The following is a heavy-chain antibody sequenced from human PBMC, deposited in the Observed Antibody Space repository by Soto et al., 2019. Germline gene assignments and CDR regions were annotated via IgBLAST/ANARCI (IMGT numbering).Heavy chain of an antibody. V-gene: IGHV4-34*01. J-gene: IGHJ5*02. CDR2: INHSGST. Sequence: SETLSLTCAVYGGSFSGYYWSWIRQPPGKGLEWIGEINHSGSTNYNPSLKSRVTISVDTSKNQFSLKLSSVTAADTAVYYCARGRRLITMVRGVIQSWFDPWGQGTLVTVSS. CDR3: ARGRRLITMVRGVIQSWFDP. CDR1: GGSFSGYY. D-gene: IGHD3-10*01.